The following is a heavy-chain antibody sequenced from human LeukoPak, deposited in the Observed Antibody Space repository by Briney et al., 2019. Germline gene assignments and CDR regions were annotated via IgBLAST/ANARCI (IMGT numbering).Heavy chain of an antibody. D-gene: IGHD5-12*01. CDR3: ARDAWRRAFNYGMDV. Sequence: PGRSLRLSCAASGFTLDDYAMHWVRQAPGKGLEWVAGISWSSGNIGYADSVKGRFTISRDNAENSLHLQMNSLRTEDTALYFCARDAWRRAFNYGMDVWGQGTTVAVSS. V-gene: IGHV3-9*01. CDR2: ISWSSGNI. CDR1: GFTLDDYA. J-gene: IGHJ6*02.